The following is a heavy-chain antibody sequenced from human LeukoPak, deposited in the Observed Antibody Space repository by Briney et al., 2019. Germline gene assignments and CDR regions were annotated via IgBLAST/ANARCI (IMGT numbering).Heavy chain of an antibody. CDR1: GYTFTSYG. J-gene: IGHJ4*02. D-gene: IGHD4-17*01. CDR3: ARGLRDYGDYVDY. V-gene: IGHV1-18*01. Sequence: GASVKVSCKASGYTFTSYGISWVRQAPGQGLEWMGWISAYNGNTNYAQKLQGRVTMTRDTSTSTVYMELSSLRSEDTAVYYCARGLRDYGDYVDYWGQGTLVTVSS. CDR2: ISAYNGNT.